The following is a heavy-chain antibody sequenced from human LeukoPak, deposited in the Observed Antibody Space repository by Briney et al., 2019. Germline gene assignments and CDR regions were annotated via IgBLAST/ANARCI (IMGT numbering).Heavy chain of an antibody. D-gene: IGHD4-17*01. V-gene: IGHV4-30-4*08. CDR3: ARGVYGDYGWFDP. Sequence: PSETLSLTCTVSGGSISSGDYYWSWIRQPPGKGLEWIGYIYYSGSTYYNPSLKSRVTISVDTSKNQFSLKLSSVTAADTAVYYCARGVYGDYGWFDPWGQGTLVTVSS. J-gene: IGHJ5*02. CDR1: GGSISSGDYY. CDR2: IYYSGST.